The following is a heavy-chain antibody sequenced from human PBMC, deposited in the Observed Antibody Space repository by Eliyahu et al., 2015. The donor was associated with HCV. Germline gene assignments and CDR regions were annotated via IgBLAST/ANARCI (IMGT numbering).Heavy chain of an antibody. Sequence: EVQLVESGGGLVQPGGSLRLSCAAYGFSFSSYWMNWVRQAPGKGLVWVSRINSDGTTTNYADSVKGRFTTSRDNAKNRLYLQMDSLRVEDTAVYYCARVGFGIATADYWGQGTLVTVSS. J-gene: IGHJ4*02. CDR2: INSDGTTT. D-gene: IGHD3-10*01. CDR3: ARVGFGIATADY. CDR1: GFSFSSYW. V-gene: IGHV3-74*01.